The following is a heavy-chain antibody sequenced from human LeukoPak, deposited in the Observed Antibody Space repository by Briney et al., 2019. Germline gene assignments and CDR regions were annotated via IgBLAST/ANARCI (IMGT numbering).Heavy chain of an antibody. J-gene: IGHJ5*02. CDR1: GGSISSSSYY. Sequence: SEALSLTCTVSGGSISSSSYYWGWIRQPPGKGLEWIGSIYNSGRTYYNPSLKSRVTISVDTSKNQFSLKLSSVTAADTAVYYCARDGSGDFWSGYYVDNWFDPWGQGTLVTVSS. CDR3: ARDGSGDFWSGYYVDNWFDP. CDR2: IYNSGRT. D-gene: IGHD3-3*01. V-gene: IGHV4-39*07.